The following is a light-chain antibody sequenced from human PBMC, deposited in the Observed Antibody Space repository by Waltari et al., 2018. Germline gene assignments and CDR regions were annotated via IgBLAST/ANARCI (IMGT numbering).Light chain of an antibody. J-gene: IGKJ5*01. CDR3: QQRSNWPPIT. CDR1: QSVGSS. Sequence: EIVLTQSPVTLSLAPGERATPSCWASQSVGSSLAWYQQKPGQAPRLLMYDASNRATGVPARFNGSGSGTDFTLTIISLQSEDSAVYYCQQRSNWPPITFGQGTRLEI. CDR2: DAS. V-gene: IGKV3-11*01.